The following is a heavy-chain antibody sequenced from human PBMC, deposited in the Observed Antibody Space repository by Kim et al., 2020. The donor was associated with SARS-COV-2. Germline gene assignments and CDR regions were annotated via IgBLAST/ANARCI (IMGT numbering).Heavy chain of an antibody. D-gene: IGHD5-18*01. V-gene: IGHV1-46*01. CDR2: INPSGGST. CDR3: ARGFSGGYSYGDPNYYYYGMDV. Sequence: ASVKVSCKASGYTFTSYYMHWVRQAPGQGLEWMGIINPSGGSTSYAQKFQDRVTMTRDTSTSTVYMELSSLRSEDTAVYYCARGFSGGYSYGDPNYYYYGMDVWGQGTTVTVSS. J-gene: IGHJ6*02. CDR1: GYTFTSYY.